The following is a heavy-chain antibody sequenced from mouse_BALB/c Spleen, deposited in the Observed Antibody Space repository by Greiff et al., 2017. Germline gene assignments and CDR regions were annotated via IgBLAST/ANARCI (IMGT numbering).Heavy chain of an antibody. D-gene: IGHD2-4*01. CDR1: GFNIQDTY. CDR3: ARMIRWYFDG. J-gene: IGHJ1*01. V-gene: IGHV14-3*02. Sequence: EVQLQQSGAELVKLGASVKLSCTASGFNIQDTYMHWVKQRPEQGLEWIGRIDPANGNTEYDPKFQGKATITADTSSNTAYLQLSSLTSEDTAVYYCARMIRWYFDGWGAGTTVTVSS. CDR2: IDPANGNT.